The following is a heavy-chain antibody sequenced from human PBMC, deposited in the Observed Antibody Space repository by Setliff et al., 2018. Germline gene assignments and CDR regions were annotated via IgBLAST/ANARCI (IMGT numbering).Heavy chain of an antibody. CDR1: GGSISSYY. J-gene: IGHJ6*02. CDR3: ATLLANYGSGMDV. CDR2: IYYSGST. Sequence: PSETLSLTCTVSGGSISSYYWSWIRQPPGKGLEWIGYIYYSGSTNYNPSLKSRVTISVDTSKNQFSLKLSSVTAADTAVYYCATLLANYGSGMDVWGQGTTVTVSS. V-gene: IGHV4-59*01. D-gene: IGHD3-10*01.